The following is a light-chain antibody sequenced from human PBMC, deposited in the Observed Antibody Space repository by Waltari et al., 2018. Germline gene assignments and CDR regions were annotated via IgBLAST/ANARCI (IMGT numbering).Light chain of an antibody. CDR2: AAS. Sequence: IQMTQSPSSLSASVGDRVTITCRASQDIRNDLGWYAQKPGKAPNLLIFAASSGQSGVPSRFSGSGSGTEFTLTISSLQPEDFATYYCQQSYSPPYTFGQGTKLEIK. J-gene: IGKJ2*01. CDR3: QQSYSPPYT. CDR1: QDIRND. V-gene: IGKV1-39*01.